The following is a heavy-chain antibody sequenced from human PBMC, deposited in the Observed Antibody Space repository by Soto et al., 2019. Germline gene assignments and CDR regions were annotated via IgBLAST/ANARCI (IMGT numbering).Heavy chain of an antibody. Sequence: WVCLRRPWFPCGLGCSSSPMPCLAQTHGRGLELVSPILHCETPFYTDSVKGRFTISRDNVRGTLYLQMNGLRVEDAALYFCAKDLFPTSGQRFFFESWGQGSLVTVAS. CDR1: GLGCSSSP. CDR2: ILHCETP. D-gene: IGHD2-21*01. V-gene: IGHV3-23*01. CDR3: AKDLFPTSGQRFFFES. J-gene: IGHJ4*02.